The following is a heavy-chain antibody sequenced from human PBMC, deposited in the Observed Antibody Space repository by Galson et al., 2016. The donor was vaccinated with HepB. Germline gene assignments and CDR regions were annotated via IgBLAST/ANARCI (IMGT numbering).Heavy chain of an antibody. CDR3: ARDRRGGSNTLDY. CDR1: GFIFNSHA. V-gene: IGHV3-30-3*01. CDR2: ISYDGSNE. Sequence: SLRLSCAASGFIFNSHAMNWVHQAPGKGLEWVAVISYDGSNEYYADSVKGRFTISRDNSKNTLYLHMNSLRAEDTAVYYCARDRRGGSNTLDYWGQGTLATVSS. D-gene: IGHD1-26*01. J-gene: IGHJ4*02.